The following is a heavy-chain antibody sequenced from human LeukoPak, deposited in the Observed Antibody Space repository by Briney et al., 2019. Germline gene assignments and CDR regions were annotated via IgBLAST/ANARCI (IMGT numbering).Heavy chain of an antibody. CDR3: VKVSDVSVRNWFDS. V-gene: IGHV3-43*01. Sequence: GGSLRLSCAASGFTFDHYTMHWVRHSPGKGLEWVSVINWDGGTTYYADSVKGRFTVSRDNNKNSQYLQMNSLRTEDSALYYCVKVSDVSVRNWFDSWPQGALVTVSS. CDR1: GFTFDHYT. J-gene: IGHJ5*01. CDR2: INWDGGTT. D-gene: IGHD5/OR15-5a*01.